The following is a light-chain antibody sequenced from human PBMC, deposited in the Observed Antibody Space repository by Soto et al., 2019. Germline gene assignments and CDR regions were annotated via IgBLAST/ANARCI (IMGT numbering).Light chain of an antibody. CDR3: QQYYSTPLT. CDR1: ESFFYSSNNKNY. CDR2: WES. J-gene: IGKJ4*01. V-gene: IGKV4-1*01. Sequence: DIVMTQSPDSLTLSLGERATINCKSSESFFYSSNNKNYLAWYQQKTGQPPKMXIYWESTRESGVPDRFSGSGSGTDLTLTISRLQAEDVAVYYCQQYYSTPLTFGGGTKGDIK.